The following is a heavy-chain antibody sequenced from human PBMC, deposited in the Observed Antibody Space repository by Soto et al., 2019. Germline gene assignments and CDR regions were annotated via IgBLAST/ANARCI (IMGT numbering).Heavy chain of an antibody. J-gene: IGHJ5*02. CDR3: ARGPRATIFGVVRPSRGFDP. V-gene: IGHV4-59*01. D-gene: IGHD3-3*01. CDR2: IYYSGST. CDR1: GGSISSYY. Sequence: SETLSLTCTVSGGSISSYYWSWIRQPPGKGLEWIGYIYYSGSTNYNPSLKSRVTISVDTSKNQFSLKLSSVTAADTAVYYCARGPRATIFGVVRPSRGFDPWGQGTLVTVS.